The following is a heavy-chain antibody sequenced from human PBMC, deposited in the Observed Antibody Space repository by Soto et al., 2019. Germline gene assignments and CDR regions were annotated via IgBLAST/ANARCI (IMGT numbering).Heavy chain of an antibody. V-gene: IGHV4-59*01. CDR2: IYSSGST. D-gene: IGHD2-2*01. J-gene: IGHJ6*02. CDR1: TGSINGYY. Sequence: SETLSLTCRVSTGSINGYYWNWIRQSPGKGLEWIAFIYSSGSTDYNPSLKSRATISVDRSKNQVSLKLTSVTAADTAVYYCARGKRDSTSCLDVWGQGTTVTVSS. CDR3: ARGKRDSTSCLDV.